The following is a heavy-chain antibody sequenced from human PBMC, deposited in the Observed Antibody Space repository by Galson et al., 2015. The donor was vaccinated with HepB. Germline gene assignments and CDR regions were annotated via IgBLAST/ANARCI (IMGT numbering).Heavy chain of an antibody. V-gene: IGHV3-30*18. J-gene: IGHJ4*02. Sequence: SLRLSCAASGFTFSTYGMHWVRQAPGKGLEWMAVISDDGSNTYYADSVKGRFTISRDNSKNTLYLQMSSLRAEDTAVYYCVKDLKMTWVQLPEYWGQGTLVTVSS. D-gene: IGHD5-18*01. CDR1: GFTFSTYG. CDR3: VKDLKMTWVQLPEY. CDR2: ISDDGSNT.